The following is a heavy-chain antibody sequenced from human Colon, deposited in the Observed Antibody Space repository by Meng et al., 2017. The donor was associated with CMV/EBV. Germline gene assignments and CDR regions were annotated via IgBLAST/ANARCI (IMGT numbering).Heavy chain of an antibody. D-gene: IGHD3-3*01. CDR2: ISSTGHDM. Sequence: GESLKISCAVSGFTLRTYNMNWVRQAPAKGLEWVSSISSTGHDMFYADTVKGRFTISTDNAKNTVYLEMNSLTAEDTAVCYCARDGVRITIFGVDHYGMDVWGQGTAVTVSS. V-gene: IGHV3-21*01. CDR3: ARDGVRITIFGVDHYGMDV. J-gene: IGHJ6*02. CDR1: GFTLRTYN.